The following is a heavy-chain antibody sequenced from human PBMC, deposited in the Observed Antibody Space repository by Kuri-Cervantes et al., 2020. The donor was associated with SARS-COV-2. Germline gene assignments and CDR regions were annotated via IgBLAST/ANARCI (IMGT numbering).Heavy chain of an antibody. CDR3: ARDYSSWYKGPFDY. D-gene: IGHD6-13*01. CDR1: GGSISSSSYY. CDR2: IYYSGST. Sequence: SETLSLTCTVSGGSISSSSYYWGWIRQHPGKGLEWIGYIYYSGSTYYNPSLKSRVTISVDTSKNQFSLKLSSVTAADTAMYYCARDYSSWYKGPFDYWGQGTLVTVSS. V-gene: IGHV4-31*03. J-gene: IGHJ4*02.